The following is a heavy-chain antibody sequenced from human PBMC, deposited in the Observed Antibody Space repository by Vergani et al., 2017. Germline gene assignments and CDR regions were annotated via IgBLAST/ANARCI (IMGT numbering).Heavy chain of an antibody. CDR1: GYTFTAYY. Sequence: QVQLVQSGAEVGKPGASVKISCKASGYTFTAYYIHWVRQAPEQGLEWVGGIIPISGTADYAQDFQGRLSITADESTSTVYMELSSLRSDDTAVYYCAREPPLTGFFDYWGQGTLVTVSS. V-gene: IGHV1-69*01. CDR3: AREPPLTGFFDY. J-gene: IGHJ4*02. D-gene: IGHD3-9*01. CDR2: IIPISGTA.